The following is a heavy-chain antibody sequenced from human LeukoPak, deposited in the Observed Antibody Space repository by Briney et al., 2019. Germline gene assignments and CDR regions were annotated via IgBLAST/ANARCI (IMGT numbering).Heavy chain of an antibody. J-gene: IGHJ6*02. Sequence: GGSLRLSCAAFGFTFSSYSMHWVRQAPGKGLEYVSGISDNGGSTYYANSVKGRLTISRDNSKNMLFLQMGSLRAEDMAVYYCAREGALISYYYGMDVWGQGTTVTVSS. CDR3: AREGALISYYYGMDV. V-gene: IGHV3-64*01. CDR1: GFTFSSYS. D-gene: IGHD3-16*01. CDR2: ISDNGGST.